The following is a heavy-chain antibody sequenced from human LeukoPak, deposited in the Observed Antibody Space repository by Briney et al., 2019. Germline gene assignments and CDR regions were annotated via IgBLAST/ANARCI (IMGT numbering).Heavy chain of an antibody. V-gene: IGHV1-8*01. CDR3: ARSPDILTGEKFDY. CDR1: GYTFTSYD. CDR2: MNPNSGNT. J-gene: IGHJ4*02. Sequence: ASVKVSCKASGYTFTSYDINWVRQATGQGLEWMGWMNPNSGNTGYAQKFQGRVTMTRNTSISTAYMELSRLRSDDTAVYYCARSPDILTGEKFDYWGQGTLVTVSS. D-gene: IGHD3-9*01.